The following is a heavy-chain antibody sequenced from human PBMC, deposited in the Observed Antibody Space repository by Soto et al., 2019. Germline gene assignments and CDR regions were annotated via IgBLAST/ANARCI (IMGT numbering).Heavy chain of an antibody. CDR3: ARDVLGFSS. J-gene: IGHJ5*02. V-gene: IGHV3-74*01. D-gene: IGHD3-16*01. CDR1: GFTFSSYA. Sequence: GGSLRLSCAASGFTFSSYAMSWVRQAPGKGLEWVSFINSDDSKNYADAVQGRFSISRDNAKSTLYLQMNSLRVEDTAVYFCARDVLGFSSWGRGALVTVSS. CDR2: INSDDSK.